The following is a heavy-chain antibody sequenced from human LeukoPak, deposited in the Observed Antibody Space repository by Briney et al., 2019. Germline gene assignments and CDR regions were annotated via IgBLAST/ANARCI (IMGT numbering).Heavy chain of an antibody. CDR2: ISGSGGST. Sequence: GGSLRLSCAASGFTFSSYAMSWVRQAPGKGLELVSAISGSGGSTYYADSVKGRFTISRDNSKNTLYLQMNSLRAEDTAVYYCAKDYYDSSGYYFDYWGQGTLVTVSS. CDR1: GFTFSSYA. D-gene: IGHD3-22*01. V-gene: IGHV3-23*01. CDR3: AKDYYDSSGYYFDY. J-gene: IGHJ4*02.